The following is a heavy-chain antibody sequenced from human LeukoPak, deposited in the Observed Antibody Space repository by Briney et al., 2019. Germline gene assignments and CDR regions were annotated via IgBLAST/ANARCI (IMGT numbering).Heavy chain of an antibody. CDR1: GFTYNSYS. V-gene: IGHV3-48*01. J-gene: IGHJ6*02. Sequence: GGSLRLSCAGSGFTYNSYSMTWVRQAPGKGLEWVANIGSSSSAIHYADSVKGRFTISRDNSKNTLYLQMNSLRAEDTAVYYCAKDSYGDYYYYYGMDVWGQGTTVTVSS. CDR2: IGSSSSAI. CDR3: AKDSYGDYYYYYGMDV. D-gene: IGHD4-17*01.